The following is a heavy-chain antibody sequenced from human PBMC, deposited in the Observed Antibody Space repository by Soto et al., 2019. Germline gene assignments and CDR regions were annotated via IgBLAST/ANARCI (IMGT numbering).Heavy chain of an antibody. CDR3: AILGYCSSATCKDYFYYYGMDV. D-gene: IGHD2-2*01. J-gene: IGHJ6*02. CDR2: ISGRGTTT. CDR1: GFSFGSYS. V-gene: IGHV3-48*01. Sequence: PGGSLRLSCEASGFSFGSYSMNWVRQAPGKGLEWVSFISGRGTTTYYADSVKGRFTVSRDNAKNSLSLEVNSLRAEDTAVYYCAILGYCSSATCKDYFYYYGMDVWGQGTMVTVSS.